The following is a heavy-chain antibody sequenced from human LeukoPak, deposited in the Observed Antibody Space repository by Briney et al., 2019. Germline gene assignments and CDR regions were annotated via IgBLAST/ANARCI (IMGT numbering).Heavy chain of an antibody. V-gene: IGHV4-34*01. CDR3: ARAGYGDYVAFDY. CDR2: INHSGST. D-gene: IGHD4-17*01. CDR1: GESFNNYY. J-gene: IGHJ4*02. Sequence: KPSETLSLTCAVYGESFNNYYWSWIRQPPGKGLEWIGEINHSGSTNYNPSLKSRVTISVDTSKNQFSLKLSSVTAADTAVYYCARAGYGDYVAFDYWGQGTLVTVSS.